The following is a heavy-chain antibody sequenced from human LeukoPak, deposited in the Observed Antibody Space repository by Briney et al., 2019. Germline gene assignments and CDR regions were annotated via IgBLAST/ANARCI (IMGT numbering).Heavy chain of an antibody. CDR3: AKAPGKDYYDFDC. CDR1: GFMFNSYT. J-gene: IGHJ4*02. D-gene: IGHD3-10*01. Sequence: GGSLRLSRAASGFMFNSYTVHWVRQAPGKGLEWVSVIRSDSTYISYADSLRGRFTISRDNVQKSLYLQMTNLRAEDTAVYYCAKAPGKDYYDFDCWGQGTLVTVSS. V-gene: IGHV3-21*01. CDR2: IRSDSTYI.